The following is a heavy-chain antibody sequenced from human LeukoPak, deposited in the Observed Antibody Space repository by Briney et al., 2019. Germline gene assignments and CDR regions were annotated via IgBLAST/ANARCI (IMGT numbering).Heavy chain of an antibody. D-gene: IGHD3-10*01. CDR1: GFTFTSYE. CDR2: IGSTGSTI. CDR3: VRGAGAWFGELTFLFEF. V-gene: IGHV3-48*03. J-gene: IGHJ4*01. Sequence: GGSLRLSWAASGFTFTSYEMNWVRQAPVKGLEWVSYIGSTGSTISYADSVKGRFTISRDNGKNSMHLQMNSLRAEDTAVYYCVRGAGAWFGELTFLFEFWGHGTLVTVSS.